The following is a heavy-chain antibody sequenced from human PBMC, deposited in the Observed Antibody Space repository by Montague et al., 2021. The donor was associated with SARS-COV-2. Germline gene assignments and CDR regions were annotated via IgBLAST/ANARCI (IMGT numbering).Heavy chain of an antibody. CDR3: ARLLRSCTNGVCRTYHYYAMDV. CDR2: IYYSGGT. D-gene: IGHD2-8*01. CDR1: GGSISGYY. V-gene: IGHV4-59*01. Sequence: SETLSLTCSVSGGSISGYYWSWLRQPPGKGLEWIGDIYYSGGTKXNPSLKSRVTISVDRSKNQFSLNLNSVTAADTAVYFCARLLRSCTNGVCRTYHYYAMDVWGQGSPVTVSS. J-gene: IGHJ6*02.